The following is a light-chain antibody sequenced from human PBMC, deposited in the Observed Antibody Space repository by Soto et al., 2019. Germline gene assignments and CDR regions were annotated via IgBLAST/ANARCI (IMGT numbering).Light chain of an antibody. CDR3: QQYNNWPPYT. CDR2: GAF. Sequence: EIVMTQSPATLSVSPGERATLSCRASQSVSSNLDWYQQKPGQAPRLLIYGAFTRATGIPARFSGSGSGTEFTLTISSLQSEDFAVYYCQQYNNWPPYTFGHGTKLEIK. J-gene: IGKJ2*01. V-gene: IGKV3-15*01. CDR1: QSVSSN.